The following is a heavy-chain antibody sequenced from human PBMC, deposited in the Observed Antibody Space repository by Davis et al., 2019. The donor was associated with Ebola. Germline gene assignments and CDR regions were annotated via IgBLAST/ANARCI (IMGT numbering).Heavy chain of an antibody. J-gene: IGHJ2*01. CDR1: GGSISSSSYY. CDR3: ARLRGSSWYGYWYFDL. CDR2: IYYSGST. Sequence: PSETLSLTCTVSGGSISSSSYYWGWIRQPPGKGLEWIGSIYYSGSTYYNPSLKSRVTISVDTSKNQFSLKLSSVTAADTAVYYCARLRGSSWYGYWYFDLWGRGTLVTVSS. V-gene: IGHV4-39*01. D-gene: IGHD6-13*01.